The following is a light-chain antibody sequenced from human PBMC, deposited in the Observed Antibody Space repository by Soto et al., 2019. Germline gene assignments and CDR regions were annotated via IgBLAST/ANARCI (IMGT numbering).Light chain of an antibody. CDR1: SSNIGAGYD. CDR3: QSYDSSLSGVV. J-gene: IGLJ2*01. V-gene: IGLV1-40*01. CDR2: GNS. Sequence: QPVLTQPPSVSGAPGQRVTISCTGSSSNIGAGYDVHWYLQLPGTAPKLLIYGNSNRPSGVPDRFSGSKSGTSASLAITGLQAEDEADYYCQSYDSSLSGVVFGVGTKLTVL.